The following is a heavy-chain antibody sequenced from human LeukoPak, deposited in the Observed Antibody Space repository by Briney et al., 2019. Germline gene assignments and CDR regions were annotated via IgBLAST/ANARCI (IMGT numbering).Heavy chain of an antibody. CDR2: ISGRGGST. V-gene: IGHV3-23*01. Sequence: PGGSLRLSCAASGFTFSSYAMSWVRQTPGKGLEWVSAISGRGGSTYYADSVRGRFTISRDNSKNTLYLQMNSLRAEDTAVYYCAKDREYYGSGSYYRPINWFDPWGQGTLVTVSS. CDR1: GFTFSSYA. CDR3: AKDREYYGSGSYYRPINWFDP. D-gene: IGHD3-10*01. J-gene: IGHJ5*02.